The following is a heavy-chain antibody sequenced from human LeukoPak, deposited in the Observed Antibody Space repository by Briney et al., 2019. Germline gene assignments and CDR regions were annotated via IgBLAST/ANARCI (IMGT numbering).Heavy chain of an antibody. V-gene: IGHV3-15*07. CDR1: GFTFSNAW. CDR3: STTYYYDSSEGY. Sequence: GGSLRLSCAASGFTFSNAWMNWVRQAPGKGLEWAGRIKSKTDGGTTDYAAPVKGRFTISRDDSKNTLYLQMNGLKTEDTAVYYCSTTYYYDSSEGYWGQGTLVTVSS. J-gene: IGHJ4*02. D-gene: IGHD3-22*01. CDR2: IKSKTDGGTT.